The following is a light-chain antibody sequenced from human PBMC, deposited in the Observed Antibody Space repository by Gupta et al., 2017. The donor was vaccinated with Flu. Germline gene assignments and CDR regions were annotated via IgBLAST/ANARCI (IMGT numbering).Light chain of an antibody. CDR3: QQSYSFPYT. CDR1: QSISSF. V-gene: IGKV1-39*01. Sequence: DIQMTQSPSSLSACVGDRVTITCRASQSISSFLNWYQQKPGKAPKLLIYAASSLQSGVPSRFSGSGSGTDFTLTISSLQPEEFATYYCQQSYSFPYTFGQWAKLEIK. J-gene: IGKJ2*01. CDR2: AAS.